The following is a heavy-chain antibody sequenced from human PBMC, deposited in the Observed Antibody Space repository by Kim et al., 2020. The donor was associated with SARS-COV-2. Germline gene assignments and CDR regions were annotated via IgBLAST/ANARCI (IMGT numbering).Heavy chain of an antibody. CDR3: AKDLHGDLADYMDV. D-gene: IGHD4-17*01. V-gene: IGHV3-23*01. Sequence: GGSLRLSCAASGFTFSSYAMTWVRQAPGSGLQWVSEISGSGGKTYYADSVKGRFTISRDNSKNALYLQMNSLRAEDTAVYYCAKDLHGDLADYMDVWGKETTVIVSS. CDR1: GFTFSSYA. J-gene: IGHJ6*03. CDR2: ISGSGGKT.